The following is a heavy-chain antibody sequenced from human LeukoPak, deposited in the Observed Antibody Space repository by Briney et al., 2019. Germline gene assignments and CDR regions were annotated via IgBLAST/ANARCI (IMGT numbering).Heavy chain of an antibody. D-gene: IGHD3-3*02. J-gene: IGHJ4*02. Sequence: ASVKVSCKASGYTFTSYGISWVRQAPGQGLEWMGWISAYNGNTNYAQKLQGRVTMTTDTSTSTAYMELRSLRSDDTAVYYCARNIFGVVIIPFDYWGQGTLVTVSS. CDR1: GYTFTSYG. CDR3: ARNIFGVVIIPFDY. V-gene: IGHV1-18*01. CDR2: ISAYNGNT.